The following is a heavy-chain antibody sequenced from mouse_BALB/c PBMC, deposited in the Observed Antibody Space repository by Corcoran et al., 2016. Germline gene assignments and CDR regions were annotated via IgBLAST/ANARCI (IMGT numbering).Heavy chain of an antibody. D-gene: IGHD2-3*01. CDR2: ISYDGSN. Sequence: DVQLQESGPGLVKPSQSLSLTCSVTSYSITSGYYWNWIRQFSGNILELMGYISYDGSNNYNPSLKNRISIPRDTSKNQFFLKLNSVTTEDTATYYCARDDGYAYWGQGTLVTVSA. V-gene: IGHV3-6*02. J-gene: IGHJ3*01. CDR3: ARDDGYAY. CDR1: SYSITSGYY.